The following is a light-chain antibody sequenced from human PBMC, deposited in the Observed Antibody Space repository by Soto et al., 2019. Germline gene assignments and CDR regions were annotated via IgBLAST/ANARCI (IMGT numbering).Light chain of an antibody. J-gene: IGKJ1*01. CDR1: QYINNY. CDR2: AAS. Sequence: DIQMTQSPSSLSTSVGDRVTITCRASQYINNYLNWYQQKSGTAPKLLIYAASTLHTGVPSRFSGRGSGTDFTLTINNLQREDFADYFCQQTYSNLWTFGQGTKVEIK. V-gene: IGKV1-39*01. CDR3: QQTYSNLWT.